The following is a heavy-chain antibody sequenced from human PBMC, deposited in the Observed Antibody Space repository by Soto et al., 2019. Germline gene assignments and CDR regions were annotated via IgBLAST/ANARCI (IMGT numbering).Heavy chain of an antibody. Sequence: EVQLVESGGGLVQPGRSLRLSCAASGFTFDDYAMHWVRQAPGKGLEWVSGISWNSGSIGYADSVKGRFTISRDNAKNSLYLQMTSLRAEDTALYYCAKDTNDWRDWYFDLWGRGTLVTVSS. CDR1: GFTFDDYA. J-gene: IGHJ2*01. CDR3: AKDTNDWRDWYFDL. V-gene: IGHV3-9*01. D-gene: IGHD3-3*01. CDR2: ISWNSGSI.